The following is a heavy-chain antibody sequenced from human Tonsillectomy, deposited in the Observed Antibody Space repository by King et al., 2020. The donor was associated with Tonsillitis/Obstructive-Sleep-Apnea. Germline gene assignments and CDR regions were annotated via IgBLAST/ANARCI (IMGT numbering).Heavy chain of an antibody. CDR2: VDPEDGET. CDR3: AIVSDHGSSWPGYDRYGRDV. J-gene: IGHJ6*02. D-gene: IGHD6-13*01. CDR1: GRTFTDYN. V-gene: IGHV1-69-2*01. Sequence: GQLVQSGAEVKKPGASVKISCKVSGRTFTDYNIHWVQQAHGKGLEWMGLVDPEDGETEYAEKFQGRVTIIADTSMDTAYLQLSNLRSEDTAVYFCAIVSDHGSSWPGYDRYGRDVWGQGTTVTVSS.